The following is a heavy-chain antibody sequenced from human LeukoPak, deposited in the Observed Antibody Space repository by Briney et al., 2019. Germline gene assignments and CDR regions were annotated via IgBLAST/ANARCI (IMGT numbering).Heavy chain of an antibody. Sequence: GGSLRLSCAASGFTFSSYWMHWVRQAPGKGLVWVSSINTDGSTTTYADSVKGRFTISRDNAKNTLYLQMNSLRAEDTAVYYCARDYKYHPDYWGQGTLVTVSS. CDR1: GFTFSSYW. D-gene: IGHD1-14*01. V-gene: IGHV3-74*01. J-gene: IGHJ4*02. CDR2: INTDGSTT. CDR3: ARDYKYHPDY.